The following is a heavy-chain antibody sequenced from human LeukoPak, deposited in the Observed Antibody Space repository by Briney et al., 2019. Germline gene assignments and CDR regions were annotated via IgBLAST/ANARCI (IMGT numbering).Heavy chain of an antibody. J-gene: IGHJ3*02. CDR2: IIPIFGTA. Sequence: SVKVSCKASGGTFSSYAISWVRQAPGQGLEWMGGIIPIFGTANYAQKFQGRVTITADKSTSTAYMELRSLRSDDTAVYYCARESGPPDDAFDIWGQGTMVTVSS. CDR1: GGTFSSYA. D-gene: IGHD1-14*01. CDR3: ARESGPPDDAFDI. V-gene: IGHV1-69*06.